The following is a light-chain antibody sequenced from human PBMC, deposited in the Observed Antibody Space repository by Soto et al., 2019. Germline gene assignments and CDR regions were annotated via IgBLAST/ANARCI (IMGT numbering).Light chain of an antibody. CDR1: SSDIGRYNF. CDR3: TSSTITSPYV. V-gene: IGLV2-14*01. CDR2: EAT. J-gene: IGLJ1*01. Sequence: QYALTQPASMSGSPGQSITISCTGTSSDIGRYNFVSCYQHHPGKAPKLIIYEATKRPSGVSYRFSGSKSGNTASLTISGLQAEDEADYYCTSSTITSPYVFGTGTKLTVL.